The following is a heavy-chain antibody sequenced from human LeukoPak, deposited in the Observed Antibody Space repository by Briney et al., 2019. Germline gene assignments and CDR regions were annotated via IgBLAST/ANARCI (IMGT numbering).Heavy chain of an antibody. Sequence: SETLSLTCAVFGESFTGYFWSWIRQPPGKGLEWIGEINHSGSTNYNPSLKSRVTISVDTSKNQFSLKLSSVTAADTAVYYCARRVRGYGGTLFDYWGQGTLVTVSS. D-gene: IGHD4-23*01. CDR2: INHSGST. V-gene: IGHV4-34*01. CDR1: GESFTGYF. CDR3: ARRVRGYGGTLFDY. J-gene: IGHJ4*02.